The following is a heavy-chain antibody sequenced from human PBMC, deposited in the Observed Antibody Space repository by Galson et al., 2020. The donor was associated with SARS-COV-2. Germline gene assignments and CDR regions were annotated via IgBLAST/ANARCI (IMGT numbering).Heavy chain of an antibody. J-gene: IGHJ4*02. CDR2: IFSNDEK. CDR1: GFSLSNARMG. CDR3: ARRLYYGSGSYYLFDY. D-gene: IGHD3-10*01. V-gene: IGHV2-26*01. Sequence: KMSGPTLVTPTETLTLTCTVSGFSLSNARMGVSWIRQPPGKALEWLAHIFSNDEKSYSTSLKSRLTISKDTSKSQVVLTMTNMDPVDTATYYCARRLYYGSGSYYLFDYWGQGTLVTVSS.